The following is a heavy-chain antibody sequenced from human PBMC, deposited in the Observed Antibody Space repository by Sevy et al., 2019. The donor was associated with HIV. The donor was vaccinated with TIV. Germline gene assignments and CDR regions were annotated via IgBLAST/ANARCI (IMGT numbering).Heavy chain of an antibody. J-gene: IGHJ6*02. CDR1: GGSISSGGYY. Sequence: SETLSLTCTVSGGSISSGGYYWSWIRQHPGKGLEWIGYIYYSGSTYYNPSLKSRVTISVDTSKNQFSLKLSSVTAADTAVYYCARDRTNEGSYDSSGYPYYYYYGMDVWGQGTTVTVSS. V-gene: IGHV4-31*03. CDR3: ARDRTNEGSYDSSGYPYYYYYGMDV. D-gene: IGHD3-22*01. CDR2: IYYSGST.